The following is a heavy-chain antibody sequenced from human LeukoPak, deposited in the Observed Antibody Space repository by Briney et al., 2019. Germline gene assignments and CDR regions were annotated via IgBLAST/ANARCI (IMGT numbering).Heavy chain of an antibody. D-gene: IGHD4-17*01. J-gene: IGHJ6*03. CDR2: ISRSTRTT. CDR1: GFTFSSYA. V-gene: IGHV3-23*01. Sequence: GRSLRLSCAASGFTFSSYAMGWVRQAPGKGLEWVSAISRSTRTTYYADSVKGRFTTSRDDSKNTLYLQMNSLRAEDTAVYYCAKLGYGDYGYYYYYMDVWGKGTTVTVSS. CDR3: AKLGYGDYGYYYYYMDV.